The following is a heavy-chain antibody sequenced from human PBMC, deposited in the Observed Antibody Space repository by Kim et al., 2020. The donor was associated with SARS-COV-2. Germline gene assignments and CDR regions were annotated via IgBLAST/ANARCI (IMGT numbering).Heavy chain of an antibody. Sequence: SPSLQGHVTISAEKSISTAYLQWSSLKASDTAMYYCARRYYDILTGAFDIWGQGTMVTVSS. D-gene: IGHD3-9*01. J-gene: IGHJ3*02. V-gene: IGHV5-10-1*01. CDR3: ARRYYDILTGAFDI.